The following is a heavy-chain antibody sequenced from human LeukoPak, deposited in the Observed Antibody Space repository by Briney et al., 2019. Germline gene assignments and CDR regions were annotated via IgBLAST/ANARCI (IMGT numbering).Heavy chain of an antibody. D-gene: IGHD5-24*01. CDR1: GFTFSSYC. CDR2: ISGSGGST. Sequence: GGSLRLSCAASGFTFSSYCMSRVRQAPGKGLEWVSAISGSGGSTYYADSVKGRFTISRDNSKNTLYLQMNSLRAEDTAVYYCAKIEMAMGALDYWGQGTLVTVSS. CDR3: AKIEMAMGALDY. V-gene: IGHV3-23*01. J-gene: IGHJ4*02.